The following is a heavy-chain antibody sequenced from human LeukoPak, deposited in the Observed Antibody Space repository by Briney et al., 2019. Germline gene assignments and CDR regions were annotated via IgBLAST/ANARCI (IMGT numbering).Heavy chain of an antibody. CDR3: ATDGGSSSYGVDY. CDR1: GSSLSGLP. Sequence: ASVKVSCKVAGSSLSGLPMHWVRQSPGKGLEWMGGFDPDDGETTYAQQFQGRLTMTEDTSADTAYMELSSLSSEDTAVYYCATDGGSSSYGVDYWGQGTVVTVSS. CDR2: FDPDDGET. J-gene: IGHJ4*02. D-gene: IGHD2-2*01. V-gene: IGHV1-24*01.